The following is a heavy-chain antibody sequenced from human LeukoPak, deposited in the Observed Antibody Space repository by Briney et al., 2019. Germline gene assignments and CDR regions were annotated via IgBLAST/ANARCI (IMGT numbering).Heavy chain of an antibody. J-gene: IGHJ3*02. V-gene: IGHV1-69*04. Sequence: SVKVSCKASGGTFSSYAISWVRQAPGPGLEWMGRIIPMFGIANYVQKSQSRVTITADKTTSTAYMYISRLRAEDTAVYYCARDRAITGTTDTFDIWGQGTMVTVSS. CDR1: GGTFSSYA. CDR2: IIPMFGIA. CDR3: ARDRAITGTTDTFDI. D-gene: IGHD1-20*01.